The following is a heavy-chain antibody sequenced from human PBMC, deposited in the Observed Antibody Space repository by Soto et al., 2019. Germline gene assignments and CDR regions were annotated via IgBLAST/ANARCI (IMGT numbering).Heavy chain of an antibody. V-gene: IGHV4-4*07. CDR1: GGSINSYY. J-gene: IGHJ4*02. CDR2: IYTSGGT. Sequence: PSETLSLTCTVSGGSINSYYWTWIRQPAGKGLEWIGRIYTSGGTNYNPSLKSRVTISLDTSKNQFSLKLSSVTAADTAVYYCARPARQDTVAGDYWGQGTLVTVSS. D-gene: IGHD5-12*01. CDR3: ARPARQDTVAGDY.